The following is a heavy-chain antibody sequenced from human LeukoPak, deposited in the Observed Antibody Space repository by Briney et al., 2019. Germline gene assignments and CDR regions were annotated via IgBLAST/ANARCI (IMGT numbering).Heavy chain of an antibody. Sequence: GGSLRLSCAASRFTFSSYAMSWVRQAPGKGLEWVSTVSGSGDSTDYADSVKGRFTISRDNSKNTLYLQINSLRAEDTALYYCAKLIRDYDFWSGSYRAQWFDPWGQGTLVTDSS. CDR1: RFTFSSYA. CDR2: VSGSGDST. V-gene: IGHV3-23*01. CDR3: AKLIRDYDFWSGSYRAQWFDP. J-gene: IGHJ5*02. D-gene: IGHD3-3*01.